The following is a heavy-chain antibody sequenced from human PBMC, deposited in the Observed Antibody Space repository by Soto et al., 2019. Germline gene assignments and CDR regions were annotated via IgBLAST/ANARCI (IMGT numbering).Heavy chain of an antibody. V-gene: IGHV1-18*01. CDR2: ISAYNGNT. CDR3: ASVLRRFGELSRIAFDI. J-gene: IGHJ3*02. D-gene: IGHD3-10*01. Sequence: QVQLVQSGAEVKKPGASVKVSCKASGYTFTSYGISWVRQAPGQGLEWMGWISAYNGNTNYAQKLQGRVTMTTDTSTSTAHMELRSLRSDDTAVYYCASVLRRFGELSRIAFDIWGQGTMVTVSS. CDR1: GYTFTSYG.